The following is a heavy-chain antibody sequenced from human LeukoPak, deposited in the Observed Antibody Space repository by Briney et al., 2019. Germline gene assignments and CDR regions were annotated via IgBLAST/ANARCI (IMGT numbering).Heavy chain of an antibody. D-gene: IGHD3-22*01. Sequence: GGSLRLSCAVSGITLSNYGMSWVRQAPGQGLEWVAGISDSGGRTNYADSVKGRFTISRDSPKNTLYLQMNSLRAEDTALYFCAKRGVVIRVILVGFHKEAYYFDSWGQGALVTVSS. CDR1: GITLSNYG. CDR2: ISDSGGRT. CDR3: AKRGVVIRVILVGFHKEAYYFDS. J-gene: IGHJ4*02. V-gene: IGHV3-23*01.